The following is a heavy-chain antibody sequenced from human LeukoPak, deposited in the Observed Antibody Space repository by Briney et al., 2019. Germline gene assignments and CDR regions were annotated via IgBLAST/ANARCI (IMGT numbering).Heavy chain of an antibody. D-gene: IGHD2-8*01. Sequence: GGPLRLSCAASGFTVGNNYMHWVRQAPGKGLEWVSLIFSHGETYYADSVKGGFTISRDNSKNTLYLQMNGLRVEDTAVYYCARDPPAVSINTYAWGQGTLVTVSS. CDR2: IFSHGET. V-gene: IGHV3-66*01. J-gene: IGHJ4*02. CDR1: GFTVGNNY. CDR3: ARDPPAVSINTYA.